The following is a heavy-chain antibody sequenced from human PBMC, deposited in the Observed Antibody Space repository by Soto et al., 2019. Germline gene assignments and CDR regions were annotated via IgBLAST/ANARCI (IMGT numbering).Heavy chain of an antibody. V-gene: IGHV1-46*01. CDR3: AGLYHYDSSGYYDY. Sequence: ASVKVSCKASGNSFTTYYMHWVRQAPGQGLEWMGIVNPSGGRTTYAQKFQGRVTMTRDTSTSTFHMELSSLTSEDTAVYYCAGLYHYDSSGYYDYWGQGTLVTVSS. CDR1: GNSFTTYY. J-gene: IGHJ4*02. D-gene: IGHD3-22*01. CDR2: VNPSGGRT.